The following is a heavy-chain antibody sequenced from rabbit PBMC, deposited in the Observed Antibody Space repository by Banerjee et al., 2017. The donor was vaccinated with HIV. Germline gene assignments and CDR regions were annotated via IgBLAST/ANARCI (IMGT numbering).Heavy chain of an antibody. D-gene: IGHD3-1*01. V-gene: IGHV1S45*01. CDR1: GFDFSNSYW. CDR3: AREEVVAGYGGVGHAMGLAL. CDR2: IYVGGSVST. Sequence: QEQLEESGGDLVKPEGSLTLTCTASGFDFSNSYWICWVRQAPGKGLEWIGCIYVGGSVSTYYSNWAKGRFTISQDSSTSVTLQMTSLTAADTATYFCAREEVVAGYGGVGHAMGLALWGQGTLVTVS. J-gene: IGHJ4*01.